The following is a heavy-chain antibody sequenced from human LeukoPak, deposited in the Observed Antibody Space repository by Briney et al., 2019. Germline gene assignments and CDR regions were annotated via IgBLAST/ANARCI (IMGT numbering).Heavy chain of an antibody. J-gene: IGHJ4*02. CDR3: AKDRAVAGPRTPFDY. V-gene: IGHV3-9*01. D-gene: IGHD6-19*01. Sequence: GGSLRLSCAASGFTFDDYAMHWVRQAPGKGLEWVSGISWNSGSIGYADSVKGRFTISRDNSKNTLYLQMNSLRAEDTAVYYCAKDRAVAGPRTPFDYWGQGTLVTVSS. CDR2: ISWNSGSI. CDR1: GFTFDDYA.